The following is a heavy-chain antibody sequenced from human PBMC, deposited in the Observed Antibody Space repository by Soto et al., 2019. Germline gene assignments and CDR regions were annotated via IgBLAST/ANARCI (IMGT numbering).Heavy chain of an antibody. D-gene: IGHD3-22*01. V-gene: IGHV1-2*02. Sequence: SSVKVSCKASGYTFTGYYMHWVRQAPGQGLEWMGWINPNSGGTNYAQKFQGRVTMTRDTYISTAYMELSRMRSDDTAVYYCARIEWLLPKAVTPDYYYGMDVWGQGTTVTVSS. CDR2: INPNSGGT. CDR1: GYTFTGYY. CDR3: ARIEWLLPKAVTPDYYYGMDV. J-gene: IGHJ6*02.